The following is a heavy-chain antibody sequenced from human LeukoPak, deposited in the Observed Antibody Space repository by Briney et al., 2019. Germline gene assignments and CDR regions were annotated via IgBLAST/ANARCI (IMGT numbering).Heavy chain of an antibody. CDR1: GFTFSSYW. D-gene: IGHD3-22*01. CDR2: IKQDGSEK. CDR3: STYYDSSGYYVYAFDI. J-gene: IGHJ3*02. V-gene: IGHV3-7*03. Sequence: PGGSLRLSCAASGFTFSSYWMSWVRQAPGKGLEWVANIKQDGSEKYYVDSVKGRFTISRDNAKNSLYLQMNSLRAEDTAVYYCSTYYDSSGYYVYAFDIWGQGTMVTVSS.